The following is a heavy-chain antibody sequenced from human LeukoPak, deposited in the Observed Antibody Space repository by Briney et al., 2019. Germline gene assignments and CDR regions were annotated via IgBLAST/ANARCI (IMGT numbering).Heavy chain of an antibody. CDR3: ARSASYLLGAFDI. CDR1: GGSISSSSYY. D-gene: IGHD3-10*01. CDR2: IYYSGST. Sequence: SETLSLTCTVSGGSISSSSYYWGWIRQPPGKGLEWIGSIYYSGSTYYNPSLKSRVTISVDTSKNQFSLKLSSVTAADTAVYYCARSASYLLGAFDIWGQGTMVTVSS. V-gene: IGHV4-39*01. J-gene: IGHJ3*02.